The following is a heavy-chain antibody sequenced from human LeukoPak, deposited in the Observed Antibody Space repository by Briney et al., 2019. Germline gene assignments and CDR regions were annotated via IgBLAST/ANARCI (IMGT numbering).Heavy chain of an antibody. CDR3: TKEPSWGEPRPTRLDS. Sequence: GGSLRLSCAASSFTFSAYAMNWVRQAPGKGLEWVSTISGGGGTSFYADSVRGRFTISRDNSRDTVYLHMTSLTAEDTAFYYCTKEPSWGEPRPTRLDSWGREPWSPSPQ. D-gene: IGHD3-10*01. CDR2: ISGGGGTS. CDR1: SFTFSAYA. V-gene: IGHV3-23*01. J-gene: IGHJ4*02.